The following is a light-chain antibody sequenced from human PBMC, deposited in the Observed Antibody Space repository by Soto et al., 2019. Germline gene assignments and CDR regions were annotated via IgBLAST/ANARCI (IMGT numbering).Light chain of an antibody. J-gene: IGKJ1*01. Sequence: IVMTQSPASLAVSLGERATFNCKSSQSILDRSKNKYYLAWYQQKSGQPPKLLIYWASLRESGVPDRFTGSGSGTDFTLTISSLQAEDVAVYYCQQYFTSPWTFGQGTKVEI. V-gene: IGKV4-1*01. CDR1: QSILDRSKNKYY. CDR2: WAS. CDR3: QQYFTSPWT.